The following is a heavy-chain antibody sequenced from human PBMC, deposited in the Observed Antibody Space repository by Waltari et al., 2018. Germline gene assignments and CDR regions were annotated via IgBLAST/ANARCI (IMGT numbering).Heavy chain of an antibody. J-gene: IGHJ3*01. V-gene: IGHV4-39*02. CDR3: ATYIGASVGTAAFDV. CDR1: GVSITSNRHY. D-gene: IGHD5-12*01. CDR2: VSYSGTT. Sequence: QLQLQESGPRLVRPSETLSLICRVSGVSITSNRHYWAWIRQSPGQGLEWIGTVSYSGTTYISPPLKSRVSVSRDTSKNHVSLRFGSVTASDMAVYYCATYIGASVGTAAFDVWGQGTMVTVSS.